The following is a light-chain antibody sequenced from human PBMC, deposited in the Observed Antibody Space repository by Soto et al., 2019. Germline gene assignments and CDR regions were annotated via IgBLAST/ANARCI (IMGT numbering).Light chain of an antibody. CDR1: QSISSY. Sequence: DIQMTQSPSSLSSSVGDRVSITCRAGQSISSYLNWYQQKPGKAPKLLIYAASSLQSGVSSRFSGSGSVTEFSLNISNLQPDDFATYYCHQSYSNPLTFGGGTQVEIK. CDR3: HQSYSNPLT. J-gene: IGKJ4*01. V-gene: IGKV1-39*01. CDR2: AAS.